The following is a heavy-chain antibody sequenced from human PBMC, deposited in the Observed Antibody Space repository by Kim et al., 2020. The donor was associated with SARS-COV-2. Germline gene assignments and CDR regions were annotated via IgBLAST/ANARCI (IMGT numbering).Heavy chain of an antibody. J-gene: IGHJ6*02. CDR3: ARSMVRGVGYGLDV. CDR1: GYTFTSYA. V-gene: IGHV1-3*01. CDR2: INAGNGNT. Sequence: ASVKVSCKASGYTFTSYAMHWVRQAPGQRLEWMGWINAGNGNTKNSQKFLGRVTITRDTSASTAYMELSSLRSEDTAVYYCARSMVRGVGYGLDVCGQGTTGTVYS. D-gene: IGHD3-10*01.